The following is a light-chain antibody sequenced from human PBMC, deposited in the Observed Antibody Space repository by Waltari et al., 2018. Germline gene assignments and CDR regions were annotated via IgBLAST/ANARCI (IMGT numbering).Light chain of an antibody. V-gene: IGKV1-9*01. Sequence: IQLTQSPSSLSASVGDRVSITCRASQGISSYLAWYQQKPGKAPKLLIYSASTLQGGVPSRFSGSGSGIDFTLTISSLQPEDFATDYCQQVNSYPLTFGGGTKVEIK. CDR2: SAS. CDR3: QQVNSYPLT. J-gene: IGKJ4*01. CDR1: QGISSY.